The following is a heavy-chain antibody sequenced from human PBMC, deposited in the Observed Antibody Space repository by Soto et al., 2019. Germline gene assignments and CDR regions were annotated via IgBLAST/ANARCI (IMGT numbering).Heavy chain of an antibody. CDR2: ISYDGSNK. V-gene: IGHV3-30-3*01. Sequence: GGSLRLSCAASGFTFSSYAMHWVRQAPGKGLEWVAVISYDGSNKYYADSVKGRFTISRDNSKNTLYLQMNSLRAEDTAVYYCARERGVYCSSTSCLHYYYYYGMDVWGQGTTVTVSS. CDR3: ARERGVYCSSTSCLHYYYYYGMDV. D-gene: IGHD2-2*01. CDR1: GFTFSSYA. J-gene: IGHJ6*02.